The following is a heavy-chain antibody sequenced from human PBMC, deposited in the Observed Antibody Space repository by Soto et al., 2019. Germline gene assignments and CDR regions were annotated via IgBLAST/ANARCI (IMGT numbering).Heavy chain of an antibody. J-gene: IGHJ6*02. CDR1: GYSFTSYW. Sequence: GESLKISCKGSGYSFTSYWIGWVRQMPGKGLEWMGIIYPGDSDTRYSPSFQGQVTISADKSISTAYLQWSSLKASDTAMYYCARMKESDYYYYGMDVWGQGTTVTVSS. CDR2: IYPGDSDT. CDR3: ARMKESDYYYYGMDV. D-gene: IGHD3-10*01. V-gene: IGHV5-51*01.